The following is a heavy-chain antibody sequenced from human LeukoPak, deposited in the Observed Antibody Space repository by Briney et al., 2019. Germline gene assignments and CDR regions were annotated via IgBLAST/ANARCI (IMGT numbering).Heavy chain of an antibody. CDR1: GCSFSTYY. D-gene: IGHD1-14*01. CDR3: ARYSGTGFDY. CDR2: INNSGLA. V-gene: IGHV4-59*08. J-gene: IGHJ4*02. Sequence: PSETLSLTCTVSGCSFSTYYWSWIRQPPGKELEWIGYINNSGLANYNPSLKSRVTISVAASRNQFSLKLSSVTAADAAVYYYARYSGTGFDYWGQGTLVTVSS.